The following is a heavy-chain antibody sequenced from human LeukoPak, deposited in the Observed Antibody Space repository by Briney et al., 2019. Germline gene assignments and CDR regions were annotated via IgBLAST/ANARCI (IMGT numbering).Heavy chain of an antibody. CDR1: GFTFSSYS. V-gene: IGHV3-23*01. CDR2: ISGSGDNT. J-gene: IGHJ4*02. D-gene: IGHD3-22*01. Sequence: GGSLRLSCAASGFTFSSYSMSWVRQAPGKGLEWVSGISGSGDNTYYADSVRGRFTISRDNSKNTLYVQVNSLGTEDTAAYYCAKGSYYGSSGSFYFDYWGQGTLVTVSS. CDR3: AKGSYYGSSGSFYFDY.